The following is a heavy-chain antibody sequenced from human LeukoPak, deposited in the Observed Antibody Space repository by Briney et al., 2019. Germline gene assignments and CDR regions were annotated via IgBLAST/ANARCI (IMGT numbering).Heavy chain of an antibody. CDR3: AKHQSGSYYFDY. CDR1: GGSISSSSYY. D-gene: IGHD1-26*01. Sequence: SETLSLTCTVSGGSISSSSYYWGWIRQPPGKGLEWIGSIYYSGSIYYNPSLKSRVTISVDTSKSQFSLKLSSMIAAGTAVYHCAKHQSGSYYFDYWGQGTLVTVSS. V-gene: IGHV4-39*01. CDR2: IYYSGSI. J-gene: IGHJ4*02.